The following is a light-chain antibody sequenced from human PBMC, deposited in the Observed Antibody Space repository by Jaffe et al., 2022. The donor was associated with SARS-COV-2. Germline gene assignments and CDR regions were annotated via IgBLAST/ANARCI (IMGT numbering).Light chain of an antibody. CDR3: TSYTTSSTWM. CDR1: SSDIGPYNY. CDR2: EVN. V-gene: IGLV2-14*01. J-gene: IGLJ3*02. Sequence: QSDLTQPASVSGSPGQSITISCTGTSSDIGPYNYVSWFQQHPGKAPKLMIYEVNKRPSGVSDRFSGSKSGNTASLTISGLQAEDEADYYCTSYTTSSTWMFGGGTKLTAL.